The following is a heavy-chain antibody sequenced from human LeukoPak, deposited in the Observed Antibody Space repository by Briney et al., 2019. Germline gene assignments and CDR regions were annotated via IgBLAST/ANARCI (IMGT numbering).Heavy chain of an antibody. CDR2: ISWDGGTT. CDR1: GFTFDDYA. Sequence: SGGSLRLSCAASGFTFDDYALHWVRQPPGKGLEWVSLISWDGGTTYYAGSVQGRFTISRDNSKNSLYLQMNNLRAEDTAFYYCAKSVAHGEGIGIRVAMVDCWGQGTLVTVSS. CDR3: AKSVAHGEGIGIRVAMVDC. D-gene: IGHD2-2*01. J-gene: IGHJ4*02. V-gene: IGHV3-43D*03.